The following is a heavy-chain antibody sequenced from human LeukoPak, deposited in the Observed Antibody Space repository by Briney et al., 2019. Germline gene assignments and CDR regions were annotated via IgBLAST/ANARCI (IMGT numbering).Heavy chain of an antibody. CDR3: AKLAKYFYGAETFYFFEH. V-gene: IGHV3-7*01. D-gene: IGHD3-10*01. CDR1: GFTFSRYW. J-gene: IGHJ4*02. CDR2: INQDGTEK. Sequence: GGSLRLSCAASGFTFSRYWMTWVRQAPGKGLEWVANINQDGTEKYYVDSVKGRFTISRDNGKNSLYLQMNSLRVEDTAVYYCAKLAKYFYGAETFYFFEHWGQGTPVTASS.